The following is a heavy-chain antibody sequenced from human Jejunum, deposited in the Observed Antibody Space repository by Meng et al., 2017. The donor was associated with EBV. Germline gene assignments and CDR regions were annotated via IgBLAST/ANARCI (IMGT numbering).Heavy chain of an antibody. Sequence: QGQLVQSGGEVKKPGASVKGSGKASAYTFAGYYMHWVRQAPGQGLEWMGRINPNSGGANYAQKFQGRVTMTRDTSISTAYMELSRLRSDDTAVYYCAREGLVGDLRYFDLWGRGTLVTVSS. D-gene: IGHD3-16*01. J-gene: IGHJ2*01. CDR2: INPNSGGA. CDR1: AYTFAGYY. V-gene: IGHV1-2*06. CDR3: AREGLVGDLRYFDL.